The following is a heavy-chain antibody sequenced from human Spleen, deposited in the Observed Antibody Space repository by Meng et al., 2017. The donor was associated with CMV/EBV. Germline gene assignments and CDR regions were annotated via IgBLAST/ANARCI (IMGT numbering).Heavy chain of an antibody. CDR2: IYTSGST. V-gene: IGHV4-4*07. J-gene: IGHJ4*02. Sequence: QLLLEECGLGLLKPSETLSLICNVSGDTISSYYWSWLPQPAGKGLEWIGRIYTSGSTNYNPSLKSRVTMSVDTSKNQFSLKLSSVTAADTAVYYCARGGRAVPYYFDYWGQGTLVTVS. D-gene: IGHD6-19*01. CDR1: GDTISSYY. CDR3: ARGGRAVPYYFDY.